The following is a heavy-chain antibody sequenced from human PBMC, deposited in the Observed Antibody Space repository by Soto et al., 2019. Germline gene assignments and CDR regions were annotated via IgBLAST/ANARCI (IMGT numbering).Heavy chain of an antibody. CDR3: ARGPPSRFYDFWSGYSLEPNY. D-gene: IGHD3-3*01. J-gene: IGHJ4*02. CDR1: GYTFTSYD. Sequence: ASVKVSCKASGYTFTSYDINWVRQATGQGLEWMGWMNPNSGNTGYAQKFQGRVTMTRNTSISTAYMELSSLRSEDTAVYYCARGPPSRFYDFWSGYSLEPNYWGQGTLVTVSS. CDR2: MNPNSGNT. V-gene: IGHV1-8*01.